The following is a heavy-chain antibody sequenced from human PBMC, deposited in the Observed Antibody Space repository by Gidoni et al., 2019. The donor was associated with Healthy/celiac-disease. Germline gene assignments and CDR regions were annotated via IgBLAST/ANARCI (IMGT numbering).Heavy chain of an antibody. D-gene: IGHD3-16*01. CDR1: GGSISSYY. V-gene: IGHV4-59*01. J-gene: IGHJ3*02. CDR3: ARAGRLGELFAQTDAFDI. CDR2: IYYRGST. Sequence: QVQLQESGPGLVKPSETLSLTCTVSGGSISSYYWSWIRQPPGKGLEWIGYIYYRGSTNYNPSLKSRVTISVDTSKNQFSLKLSSVTAADTAVYYCARAGRLGELFAQTDAFDIWGQGTMVTVSS.